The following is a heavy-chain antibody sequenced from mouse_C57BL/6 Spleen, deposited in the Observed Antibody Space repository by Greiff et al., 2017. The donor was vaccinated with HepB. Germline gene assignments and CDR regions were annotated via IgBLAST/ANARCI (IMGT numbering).Heavy chain of an antibody. CDR3: ARSLPGFDY. CDR1: GYTFTSYW. J-gene: IGHJ2*01. V-gene: IGHV1-69*01. CDR2: IDPSDSYT. Sequence: VQLQQPGAELVMPGASVKLSCKASGYTFTSYWMHWVKQRPGQGLEWIGEIDPSDSYTNYNQKFKGKSTLTVDKSSSTAYMQLSSLTSEDSAVYYCARSLPGFDYWGQGTTLTVSS. D-gene: IGHD5-5*01.